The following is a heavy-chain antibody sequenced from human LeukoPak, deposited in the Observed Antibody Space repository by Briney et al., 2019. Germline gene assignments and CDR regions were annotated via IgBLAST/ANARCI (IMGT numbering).Heavy chain of an antibody. V-gene: IGHV3-23*01. Sequence: GGSLRLSCAASGFIFSSYSMSWVRQAPGKGLEWVSVIAGSGGNTYSADSVKGRFIISRDNSKNTLYLQVNSLRPEDTAVYYCARRSMTGTYYFDYWGQGTLVTVSS. CDR1: GFIFSSYS. J-gene: IGHJ4*02. CDR2: IAGSGGNT. CDR3: ARRSMTGTYYFDY. D-gene: IGHD1-1*01.